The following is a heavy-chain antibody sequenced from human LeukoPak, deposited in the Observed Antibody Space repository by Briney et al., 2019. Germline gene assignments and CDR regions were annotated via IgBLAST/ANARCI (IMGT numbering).Heavy chain of an antibody. D-gene: IGHD1-14*01. V-gene: IGHV3-48*04. CDR2: ISSSSSTI. CDR3: ATHQGGNPAY. Sequence: GGSLRLSCAASGFTFSTYSMNWVRQAPGKGLEWVSYISSSSSTIYYADSVKGRFTISRDNAKNMLYLQLNSLRAEDTAVYYCATHQGGNPAYWGQGTLVTVSS. CDR1: GFTFSTYS. J-gene: IGHJ4*02.